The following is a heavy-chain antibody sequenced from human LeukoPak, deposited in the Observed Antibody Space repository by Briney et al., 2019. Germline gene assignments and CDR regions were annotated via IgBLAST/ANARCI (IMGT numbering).Heavy chain of an antibody. V-gene: IGHV5-51*01. CDR2: IYPGDSDT. CDR3: VRHPTVGSTSYFDY. Sequence: GESLKISYKGSGYSFTSYWIGWVRQMPGKGLEWMGIIYPGDSDTGYSPSFQGQVTISADKSISTAYLQWSSLKASDTAIYYCVRHPTVGSTSYFDYWGQGTLVTVAS. CDR1: GYSFTSYW. D-gene: IGHD4-23*01. J-gene: IGHJ4*02.